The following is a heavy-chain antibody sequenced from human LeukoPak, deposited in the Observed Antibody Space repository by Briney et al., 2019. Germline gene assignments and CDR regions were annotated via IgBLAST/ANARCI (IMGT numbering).Heavy chain of an antibody. D-gene: IGHD2-21*01. CDR3: ARLVAIGVFYYFDY. Sequence: SETLSLTCTVSRDSVSTKNYYWGWIRQPPGKGLEWIGNTVYTGTTFYNPSLKSRVTISVDASKNQFSLKLTSVTAADTAVYYCARLVAIGVFYYFDYWGQGTQVTVSS. CDR2: TVYTGTT. V-gene: IGHV4-39*01. J-gene: IGHJ4*02. CDR1: RDSVSTKNYY.